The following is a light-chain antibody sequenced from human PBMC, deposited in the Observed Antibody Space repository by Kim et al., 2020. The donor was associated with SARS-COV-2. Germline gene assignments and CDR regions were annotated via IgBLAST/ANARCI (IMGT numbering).Light chain of an antibody. CDR2: AAS. CDR3: QQHESYPYT. CDR1: QGINSF. J-gene: IGKJ2*01. V-gene: IGKV1-17*03. Sequence: SAPDGDRVTSACRASQGINSFLAWFKQKPGKVPKRLIFAASSLQSGVPSRFSGSGSGTEFTLTITNLQPEDFATYYCQQHESYPYTFGQGTKLEI.